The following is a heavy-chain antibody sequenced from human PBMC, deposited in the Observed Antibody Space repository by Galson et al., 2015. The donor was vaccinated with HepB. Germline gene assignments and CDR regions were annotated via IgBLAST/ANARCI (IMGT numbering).Heavy chain of an antibody. CDR1: GGTFSSYS. J-gene: IGHJ4*02. Sequence: SVKVSCKASGGTFSSYSISWVRQAPGQGLEWMGRLIPMLQITNYAQKFQGRVTLTADKSTTTVYMELSGLRSDDTAVYYCARDGIIMVRGVYFHDWGQGTLVTVSS. CDR2: LIPMLQIT. CDR3: ARDGIIMVRGVYFHD. D-gene: IGHD3-10*01. V-gene: IGHV1-69*04.